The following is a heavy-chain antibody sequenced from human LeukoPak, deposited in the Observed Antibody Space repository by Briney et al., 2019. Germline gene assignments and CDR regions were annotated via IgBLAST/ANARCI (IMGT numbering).Heavy chain of an antibody. V-gene: IGHV1-2*02. D-gene: IGHD3-22*01. CDR2: INPNSGGT. CDR1: GYSFIGYY. J-gene: IGHJ4*02. Sequence: ASVKVSCKASGYSFIGYYIHWVRQAPGQGLEWMGWINPNSGGTNYAQKFQGRVTMTRDTSISTAYMELSRLRSDDTAVYYCARDSFFTHYYDSRDYSFDCWGQGTLVTVSS. CDR3: ARDSFFTHYYDSRDYSFDC.